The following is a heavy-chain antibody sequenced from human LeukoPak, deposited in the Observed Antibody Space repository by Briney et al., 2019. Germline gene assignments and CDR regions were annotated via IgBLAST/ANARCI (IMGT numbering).Heavy chain of an antibody. CDR1: GLTFSSYW. J-gene: IGHJ4*01. V-gene: IGHV3-7*03. Sequence: GGSLRLSCAASGLTFSSYWMRWVRQAPGKGLEWVANIKRDGSEKYYVDSVKGRFTISRDNAKNSLYLQMNSLRAEDTAVYYCANSWDPYSSSWFGYWGQGTLVTVSS. CDR3: ANSWDPYSSSWFGY. D-gene: IGHD6-13*01. CDR2: IKRDGSEK.